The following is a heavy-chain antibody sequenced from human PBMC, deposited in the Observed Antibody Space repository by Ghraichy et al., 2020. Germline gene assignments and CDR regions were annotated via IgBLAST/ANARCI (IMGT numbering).Heavy chain of an antibody. V-gene: IGHV5-51*01. CDR1: GYSFTSYW. D-gene: IGHD6-19*01. J-gene: IGHJ6*02. CDR3: ARTSVAGYYYYGMDV. Sequence: SLNISCKGSGYSFTSYWIGWVRQMPGKGLEWMGIIYPGDSDTRYSPSFQGQVTISADKSISTAYLQWSSLKASDTAMYYCARTSVAGYYYYGMDVWGQGTTVTVSS. CDR2: IYPGDSDT.